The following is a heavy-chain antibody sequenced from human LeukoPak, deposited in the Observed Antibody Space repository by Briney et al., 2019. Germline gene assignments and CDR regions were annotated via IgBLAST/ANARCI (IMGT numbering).Heavy chain of an antibody. CDR3: ARDSGDGDLDY. J-gene: IGHJ4*02. CDR2: IYYSGST. D-gene: IGHD5-24*01. V-gene: IGHV4-59*01. Sequence: SETLSLTCTVSGGSISSYYWSWIRQPPGKGLEWIGYIYYSGSTNYNPSLKSRVTISVDTSKNQFSLKLSSVTAADTAVYYCARDSGDGDLDYWGQGTLVTVSS. CDR1: GGSISSYY.